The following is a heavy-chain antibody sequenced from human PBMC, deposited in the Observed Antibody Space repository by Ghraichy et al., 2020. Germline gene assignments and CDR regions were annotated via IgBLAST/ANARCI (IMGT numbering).Heavy chain of an antibody. D-gene: IGHD5-18*01. Sequence: SETLSLTCTVSGGSISSYYWSWIRQPPGKGLEWIGYIYYSGSTNYNPSLKSRVTISVDTSKNQFSLKLSSVTAADTAMYYCASLAGRGYLFYWFDPWGQGTLVTVSS. V-gene: IGHV4-59*08. CDR2: IYYSGST. CDR3: ASLAGRGYLFYWFDP. J-gene: IGHJ5*02. CDR1: GGSISSYY.